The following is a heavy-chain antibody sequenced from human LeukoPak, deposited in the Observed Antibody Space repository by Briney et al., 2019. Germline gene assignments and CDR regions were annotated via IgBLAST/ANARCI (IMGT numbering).Heavy chain of an antibody. CDR1: GGSIRSYY. D-gene: IGHD3-22*01. J-gene: IGHJ3*02. CDR2: IYYSGST. CDR3: ARDKKDYYDSSGYYYFAFDI. Sequence: KPSETLSLTCTVSGGSIRSYYWSWIRQPPGKGLEWIGYIYYSGSTNYNPSLKSRVTISVETSEKQFSLKLSSVTAADTAVYYCARDKKDYYDSSGYYYFAFDIWGQGTMVNVSS. V-gene: IGHV4-59*01.